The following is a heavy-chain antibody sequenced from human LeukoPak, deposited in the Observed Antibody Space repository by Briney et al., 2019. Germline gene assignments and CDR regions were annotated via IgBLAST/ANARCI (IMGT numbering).Heavy chain of an antibody. J-gene: IGHJ6*03. CDR3: ARLQQLAHNYYYYYYMDV. CDR1: GGSISSGGYY. V-gene: IGHV4-31*03. CDR2: IYYSGST. Sequence: SETLSLTCTVSGGSISSGGYYWSWIRQHPGKGLEWIGYIYYSGSTYYNPSLKSRVTISVDTSKNQFSLKLSSVTAADTAVYYCARLQQLAHNYYYYYYMDVWGKGTTVTVSS. D-gene: IGHD6-6*01.